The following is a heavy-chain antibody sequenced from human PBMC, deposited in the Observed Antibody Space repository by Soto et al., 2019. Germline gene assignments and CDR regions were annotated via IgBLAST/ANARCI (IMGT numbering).Heavy chain of an antibody. CDR3: AKVFYYYDTSGYYYFDY. CDR1: GFTFSSYA. D-gene: IGHD3-22*01. CDR2: ISGSGSTI. V-gene: IGHV3-23*01. Sequence: GGSLRLSCAASGFTFSSYAVSWVRQAPGKGPEWISSISGSGSTIYYADSVKGQFTISRDNSKNTLYLQMSSLRAEDTAVYYCAKVFYYYDTSGYYYFDYWGQGTLVTVSS. J-gene: IGHJ4*02.